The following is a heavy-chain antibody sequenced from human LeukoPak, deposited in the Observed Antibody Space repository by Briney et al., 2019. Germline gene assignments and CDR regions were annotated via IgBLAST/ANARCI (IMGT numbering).Heavy chain of an antibody. D-gene: IGHD5-12*01. V-gene: IGHV3-48*03. CDR1: EFTSSSYE. J-gene: IGHJ4*02. Sequence: GGSLRLSCAASEFTSSSYEMNWVRQAPGKGLEWVSYISNSGSPIYYADSVKGRFTISRDNAKNSLYLQMNSLRAEDTAVYYCARAWLRIIDYWGQGTLVTVSS. CDR3: ARAWLRIIDY. CDR2: ISNSGSPI.